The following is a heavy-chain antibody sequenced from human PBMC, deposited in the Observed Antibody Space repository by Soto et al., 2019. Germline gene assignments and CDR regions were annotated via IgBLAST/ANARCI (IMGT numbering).Heavy chain of an antibody. CDR1: GFTFSSYA. CDR2: ISGSGGST. Sequence: EVQLLESGGGLVQPGGSLRLSCAASGFTFSSYAMSWVRQAPGKGLEWVSAISGSGGSTYYADSVKGRFTISRDNSKNTLYLQMNSLRAEDTAVYYCAKDFSWQQLGPTYFQHWGQGTLVTVSS. J-gene: IGHJ1*01. V-gene: IGHV3-23*01. CDR3: AKDFSWQQLGPTYFQH. D-gene: IGHD6-13*01.